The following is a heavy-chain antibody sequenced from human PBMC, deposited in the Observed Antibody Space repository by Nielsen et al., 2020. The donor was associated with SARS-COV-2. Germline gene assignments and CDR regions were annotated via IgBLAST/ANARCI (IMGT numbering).Heavy chain of an antibody. Sequence: ASVKVSCKASGYTFTGYYMHWVRQAPGQGLEWMGWINPNSGGTNYAQKFQGRVTMTRDTSISTAYMELSRLRSDDTAVYYCAREVSLNCTSTTCYPNWFDPWGQGTLVTVSS. J-gene: IGHJ5*02. V-gene: IGHV1-2*02. D-gene: IGHD2-2*01. CDR1: GYTFTGYY. CDR3: AREVSLNCTSTTCYPNWFDP. CDR2: INPNSGGT.